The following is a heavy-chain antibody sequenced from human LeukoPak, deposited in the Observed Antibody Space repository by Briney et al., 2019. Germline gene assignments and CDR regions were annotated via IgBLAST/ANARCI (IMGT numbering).Heavy chain of an antibody. CDR1: GGSISSGGYS. Sequence: KPSETLSLTCTVSGGSISSGGYSWSWIRQPPGKGLEWIGYIYYSGSTYYNPSLKSRVTISVDTSKNQFSLKLSSVTAADTAVYYCARAGVGAFDIWGQGTMVTVSS. J-gene: IGHJ3*02. V-gene: IGHV4-30-4*07. D-gene: IGHD7-27*01. CDR3: ARAGVGAFDI. CDR2: IYYSGST.